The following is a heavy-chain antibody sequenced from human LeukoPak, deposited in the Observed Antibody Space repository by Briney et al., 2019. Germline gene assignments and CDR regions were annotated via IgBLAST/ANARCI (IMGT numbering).Heavy chain of an antibody. CDR3: ARDKGMVRGVIGY. CDR2: ISSSSSYI. V-gene: IGHV3-21*01. Sequence: PGGSLRLSCAASGLTFSSYSMNWVRQAPGKGLEWVSSISSSSSYIYYADSVKGRFTISRDNAKNSLYLQMNSLRAEDTAVYYCARDKGMVRGVIGYWGHGTLVTVSS. J-gene: IGHJ4*01. CDR1: GLTFSSYS. D-gene: IGHD3-10*01.